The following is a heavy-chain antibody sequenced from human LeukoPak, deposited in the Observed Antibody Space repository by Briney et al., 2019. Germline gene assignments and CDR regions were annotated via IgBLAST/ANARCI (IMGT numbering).Heavy chain of an antibody. CDR1: GFNSTNQL. CDR3: ARGRPRGYSGYGSDH. J-gene: IGHJ5*02. V-gene: IGHV3-74*03. Sequence: GGSLTLSCAASGFNSTNQLMRWFRHAPGEGLVWVSRLNHEGGPTTYADFVEGRFTISRENAKKTLYLQINTLTAEDTAVYFCARGRPRGYSGYGSDHWGEGTPISVSS. CDR2: LNHEGGPT. D-gene: IGHD5-12*01.